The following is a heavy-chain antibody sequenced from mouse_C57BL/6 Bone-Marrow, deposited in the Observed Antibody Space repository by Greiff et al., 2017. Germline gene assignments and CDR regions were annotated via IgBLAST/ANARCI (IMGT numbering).Heavy chain of an antibody. CDR2: ISDGGSYT. CDR1: GFTFSSYA. Sequence: EVQGVESGGGLVKPGGSLKLSCAASGFTFSSYAMSWVRQTPEKRLEWVATISDGGSYTYYPDNVKGRFTISRDNAKNNLYLQMSHLKSEDTAMYYCARGYYGSRAWFAYWGQGTLVTVSA. J-gene: IGHJ3*01. V-gene: IGHV5-4*01. CDR3: ARGYYGSRAWFAY. D-gene: IGHD1-1*01.